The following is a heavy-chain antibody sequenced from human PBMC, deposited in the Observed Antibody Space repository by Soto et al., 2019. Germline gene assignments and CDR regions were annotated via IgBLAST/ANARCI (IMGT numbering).Heavy chain of an antibody. CDR3: ARADIVAWGMDV. Sequence: QVQLQESGPGLVKPSQTLSLTCTVSGGSISSGGYYWSWIRQHPGKGLEWIGYIYYSGSTYYNPSLKIRVTISVATSKNQFSLTLSSVTAADTAVYYCARADIVAWGMDVWGQGTTVTVSS. V-gene: IGHV4-31*03. J-gene: IGHJ6*02. CDR2: IYYSGST. D-gene: IGHD2-15*01. CDR1: GGSISSGGYY.